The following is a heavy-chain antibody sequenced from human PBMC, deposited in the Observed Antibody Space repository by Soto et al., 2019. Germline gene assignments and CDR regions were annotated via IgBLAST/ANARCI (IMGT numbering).Heavy chain of an antibody. CDR3: AYSSAYAYFFDP. V-gene: IGHV3-7*01. D-gene: IGHD3-22*01. Sequence: EVQLVESGGGLVQPGGSLRLSCAASGFSFSSKWMTWVRQAPGKGLEWVANINPDGSEKQYVDSVRGRFTISRDNAKNSLYLQMNSLRAEDPAVYFCAYSSAYAYFFDPWGQGTLVTVSS. CDR2: INPDGSEK. CDR1: GFSFSSKW. J-gene: IGHJ5*02.